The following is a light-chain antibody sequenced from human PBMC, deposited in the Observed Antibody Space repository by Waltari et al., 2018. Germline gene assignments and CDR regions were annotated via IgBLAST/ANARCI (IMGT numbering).Light chain of an antibody. CDR3: YSSDSSGTQRL. Sequence: SSELTQPPSVSVSPGQTARIPCSGDILPKNFASWYQQKSGQAPVLVIYEDSKRPSGITERFTGSSSGTMATLSISGAQVEDEADYYCYSSDSSGTQRLFGGGTKLTVL. CDR1: ILPKNF. CDR2: EDS. V-gene: IGLV3-10*01. J-gene: IGLJ2*01.